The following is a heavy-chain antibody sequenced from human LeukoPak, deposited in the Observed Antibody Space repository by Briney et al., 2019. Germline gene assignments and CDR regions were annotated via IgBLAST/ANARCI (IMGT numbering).Heavy chain of an antibody. CDR3: ARFAHGGYYFDY. Sequence: PSETLSLTCTVSGGSINNYYWSWIRRSPGKGLEWIGFIYYTGSINYDSSLKSRVTISLDTSKNLFPLKLRSVTAADTAVYHCARFAHGGYYFDYWGQGILVTVSS. J-gene: IGHJ4*02. CDR1: GGSINNYY. D-gene: IGHD4-23*01. V-gene: IGHV4-59*01. CDR2: IYYTGSI.